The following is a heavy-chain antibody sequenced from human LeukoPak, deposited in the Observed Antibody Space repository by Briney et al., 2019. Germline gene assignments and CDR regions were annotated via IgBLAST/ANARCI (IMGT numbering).Heavy chain of an antibody. Sequence: GGSLRLSCAASGFTFSSYAMHWVRQAPGKGLEWVAVISYDGSNKYYADSVKGRFTISRDNAKNSLYLQMNNLRVEDTAMYYCAGGTGFIIKDWGQGTLVTVSS. J-gene: IGHJ4*02. D-gene: IGHD3-9*01. CDR2: ISYDGSNK. V-gene: IGHV3-30-3*01. CDR3: AGGTGFIIKD. CDR1: GFTFSSYA.